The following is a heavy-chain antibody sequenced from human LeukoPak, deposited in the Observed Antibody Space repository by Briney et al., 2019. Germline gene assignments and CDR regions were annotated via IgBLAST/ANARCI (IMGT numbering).Heavy chain of an antibody. CDR3: ARDQLRMIGHFDY. J-gene: IGHJ4*02. CDR1: GYTFTSYY. D-gene: IGHD3-16*01. CDR2: IIPIFGTA. V-gene: IGHV1-69*13. Sequence: ASVKVSCKASGYTFTSYYMHWVRQAPGQGLEWMGGIIPIFGTANYAQKFQGRVTITADESTSTAYMELSSLRSEDTAVYYCARDQLRMIGHFDYWGQGTLVTVSS.